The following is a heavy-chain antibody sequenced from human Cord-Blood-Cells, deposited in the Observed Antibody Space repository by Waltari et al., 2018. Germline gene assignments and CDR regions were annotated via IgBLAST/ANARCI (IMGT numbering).Heavy chain of an antibody. CDR2: INRDGSST. CDR3: ARRASSSSFAFDI. V-gene: IGHV3-74*01. Sequence: EVQLVEYGGGLVQPGGSLRLSCAASGFTFSSYWMHWVRQAPGKGLVWVTRINRDGSSTSYADSVKGRFTISRDNAKNTLYLQMNSLRAEDTAVYYCARRASSSSFAFDIWGQGTMVTVSS. J-gene: IGHJ3*02. D-gene: IGHD6-6*01. CDR1: GFTFSSYW.